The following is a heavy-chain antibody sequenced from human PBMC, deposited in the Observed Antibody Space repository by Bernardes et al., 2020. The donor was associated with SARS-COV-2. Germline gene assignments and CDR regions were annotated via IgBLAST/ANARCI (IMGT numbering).Heavy chain of an antibody. CDR3: ARGGSGTYSNPIDY. D-gene: IGHD1-26*01. V-gene: IGHV3-74*01. CDR2: INTDGSIT. J-gene: IGHJ4*02. Sequence: GGSLRLSCAASGFTFRSYWMHWVRQAPGKGLVWVSRINTDGSITSYADSVKGRFTISRDNAKNTLYLQMNSLRAEDTAVYYCARGGSGTYSNPIDYWGQGTLVTVSS. CDR1: GFTFRSYW.